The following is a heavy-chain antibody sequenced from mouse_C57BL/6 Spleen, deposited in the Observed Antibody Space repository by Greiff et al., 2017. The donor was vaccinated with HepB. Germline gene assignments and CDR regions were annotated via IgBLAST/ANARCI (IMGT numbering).Heavy chain of an antibody. CDR3: AREGLYYYGSSPYAY. Sequence: QVQLQQSGAELVKPGASVKISCKASGYAFSSYWMNWVKQRPGKGLEWIGQIYPGDGDTNYNGKFTGKATLTADKSSSTADMQLSSLTSEDSAVYFCAREGLYYYGSSPYAYWGQGTLVTVSA. J-gene: IGHJ3*01. CDR2: IYPGDGDT. V-gene: IGHV1-80*01. D-gene: IGHD1-1*01. CDR1: GYAFSSYW.